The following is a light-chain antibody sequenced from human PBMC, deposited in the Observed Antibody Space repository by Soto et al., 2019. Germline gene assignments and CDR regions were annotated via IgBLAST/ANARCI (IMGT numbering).Light chain of an antibody. CDR3: SSYISRNTLDYV. V-gene: IGLV2-14*01. CDR2: EVS. CDR1: SSDVGGYNY. J-gene: IGLJ1*01. Sequence: QSALTQPASVSGSPGQSITISCTGISSDVGGYNYVSWYQQHPGKAPKLMIYEVSNRPSGVSNRFSGSKSGNTASLTISGLQAEDEADYYCSSYISRNTLDYVFGTGTKLTVL.